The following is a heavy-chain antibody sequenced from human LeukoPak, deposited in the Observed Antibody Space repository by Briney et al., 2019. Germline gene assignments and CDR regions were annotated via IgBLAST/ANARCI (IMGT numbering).Heavy chain of an antibody. J-gene: IGHJ4*02. CDR2: INADNDNT. CDR1: GYTFTTNG. Sequence: GASVKVSCKASGYTFTTNGISWLRQAPGQGLEWMGRINADNDNTHYAQKFQGRVTLTTDKSANTAYMELRSLRSDDTAVYYCARDWPAVITDYWGQGTLVIVSS. CDR3: ARDWPAVITDY. D-gene: IGHD2-21*01. V-gene: IGHV1-18*01.